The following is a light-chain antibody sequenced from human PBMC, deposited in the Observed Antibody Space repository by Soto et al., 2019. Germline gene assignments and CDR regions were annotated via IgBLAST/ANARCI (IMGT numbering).Light chain of an antibody. V-gene: IGLV3-21*02. Sequence: SYELTQPPSVSVAPGQTARITCGGDKIGTKSVHWYQQMPGQAPLLVVYDDNDRPSGIPERFSGSNSGNTATLTISRVEAGDEAVYYCQVWDTSTDHDVFGTGTKVTVL. CDR1: KIGTKS. CDR2: DDN. CDR3: QVWDTSTDHDV. J-gene: IGLJ1*01.